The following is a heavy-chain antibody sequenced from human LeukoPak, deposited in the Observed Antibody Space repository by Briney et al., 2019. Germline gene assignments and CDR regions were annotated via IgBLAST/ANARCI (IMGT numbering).Heavy chain of an antibody. CDR1: GFTFSSYA. V-gene: IGHV3-30-3*01. Sequence: AGGSLRLSCAASGFTFSSYAMHWVRQAPGKGLEWVAVISYDGSNKYYADSVKGRFTISRDNAKNSLYLQMNSLRAEDTAVYYCARVGLRFLEWLVFDPWGQGTLVTVSS. D-gene: IGHD3-3*01. J-gene: IGHJ5*02. CDR3: ARVGLRFLEWLVFDP. CDR2: ISYDGSNK.